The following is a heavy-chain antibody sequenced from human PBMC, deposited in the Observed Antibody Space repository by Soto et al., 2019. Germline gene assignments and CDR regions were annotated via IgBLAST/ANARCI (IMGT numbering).Heavy chain of an antibody. J-gene: IGHJ4*02. D-gene: IGHD4-4*01. CDR3: ARELQGLYYFDY. CDR1: EYTFTSDT. V-gene: IGHV1-3*01. CDR2: INGGNGNT. Sequence: GASVKVSCKASEYTFTSDTMHWVRQAPGQRLEWMGWINGGNGNTKYSQKFQGRVTITRDTSASTAYMELSSLRSDDTAVYYCARELQGLYYFDYWGQGTLVTVSS.